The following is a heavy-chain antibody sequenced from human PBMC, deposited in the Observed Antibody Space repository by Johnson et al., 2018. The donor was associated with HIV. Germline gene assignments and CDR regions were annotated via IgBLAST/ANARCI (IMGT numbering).Heavy chain of an antibody. CDR1: GFAFSAYW. J-gene: IGHJ3*02. D-gene: IGHD6-19*01. CDR3: ASGYSSGWYAVDAFDI. Sequence: VQLVESGGGLVQPGGSLRLSCAASGFAFSAYWMNWVRQAPGQGLEWVANIKPDGREKSYVDSVKGRFTVSSDNVKNTLYLEMHSLRVDDTAVYYCASGYSSGWYAVDAFDIWGQGTMVTVSS. CDR2: IKPDGREK. V-gene: IGHV3-7*01.